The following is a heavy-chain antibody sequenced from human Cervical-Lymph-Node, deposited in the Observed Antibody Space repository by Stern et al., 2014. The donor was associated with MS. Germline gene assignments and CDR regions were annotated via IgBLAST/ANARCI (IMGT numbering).Heavy chain of an antibody. Sequence: QVPLGESGPTLVKPTQTLTLTCTFSGFSLNTRGVGVGRIRQPPGKALERLAIRYWDDDKRYSPSLESRHTSTKDTSKNQVVLAMTTMDPVDTAAYCRAHTPSGDYGYYFDYWGQGTLVSVSS. D-gene: IGHD4-17*01. CDR3: AHTPSGDYGYYFDY. J-gene: IGHJ4*02. V-gene: IGHV2-5*02. CDR2: RYWDDDK. CDR1: GFSLNTRGVG.